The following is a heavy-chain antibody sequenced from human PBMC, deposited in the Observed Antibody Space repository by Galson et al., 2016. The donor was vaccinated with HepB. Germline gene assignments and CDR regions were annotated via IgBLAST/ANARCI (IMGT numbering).Heavy chain of an antibody. CDR3: AKSIVGGSLGMDV. CDR1: GYTFSNYA. J-gene: IGHJ6*02. Sequence: SVKVSCKASGYTFSNYAMHWVRQAPRQRLEWVGWINAGSGKTKYSEKFRGRATISRDTSASTAYMDLSSLRFEETAVYYCAKSIVGGSLGMDVWGQGTTVTVSS. V-gene: IGHV1-3*01. CDR2: INAGSGKT. D-gene: IGHD1-26*01.